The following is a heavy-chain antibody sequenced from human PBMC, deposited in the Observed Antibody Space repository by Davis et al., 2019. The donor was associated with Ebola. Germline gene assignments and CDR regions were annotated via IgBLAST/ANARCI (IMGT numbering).Heavy chain of an antibody. CDR1: DYSISRSDW. CDR2: IHYGGKT. Sequence: SETLSLTCDVSDYSISRSDWWGWIRQSPGKGLEWIGHIHYGGKTEYNPSLRSRATLSIDRSKLQFSLRLASVTAADTAVYYCASLHQIRGKACFDLWDQGDLVVVSS. J-gene: IGHJ5*02. CDR3: ASLHQIRGKACFDL. V-gene: IGHV4-28*01. D-gene: IGHD2-2*01.